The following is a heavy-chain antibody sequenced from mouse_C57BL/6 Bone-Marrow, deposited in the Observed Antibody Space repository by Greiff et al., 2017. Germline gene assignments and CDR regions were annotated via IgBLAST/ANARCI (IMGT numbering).Heavy chain of an antibody. V-gene: IGHV3-6*01. Sequence: EESGPGLVKPSQSLSLTCSVTGYSITSGSYWNCIRQFPGNKLEWLGYISYDGSNNYNPSLKNRISITRDKTKNQFFLKLNSVTTEDTATYYCARAVTTGCAMDYWGQGTSVTVSS. D-gene: IGHD2-2*01. J-gene: IGHJ4*01. CDR2: ISYDGSN. CDR1: GYSITSGSY. CDR3: ARAVTTGCAMDY.